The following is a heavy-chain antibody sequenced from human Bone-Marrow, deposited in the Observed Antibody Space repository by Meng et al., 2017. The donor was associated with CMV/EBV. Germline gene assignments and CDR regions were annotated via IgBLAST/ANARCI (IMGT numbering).Heavy chain of an antibody. J-gene: IGHJ4*02. V-gene: IGHV3-21*01. Sequence: GESLKISCATSEFTFTFSNYRMHWVRQAPGKGLECVSSMSSSCTHIYYVDSVKGRFTISRDNAKDSLCLQMSSLRAEDTAVYYCAKFRLDITIFGVVTAAGFDYWGQGTLVTVSS. CDR1: EFTFTFSNYR. D-gene: IGHD3-3*01. CDR3: AKFRLDITIFGVVTAAGFDY. CDR2: MSSSCTHI.